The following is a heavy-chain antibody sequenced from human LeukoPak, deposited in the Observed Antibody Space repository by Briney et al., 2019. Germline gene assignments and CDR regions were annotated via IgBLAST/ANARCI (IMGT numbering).Heavy chain of an antibody. CDR2: ISSSSSYI. CDR1: GFTFSSYS. D-gene: IGHD3-22*01. CDR3: AKAHHYYDSSGYSDY. J-gene: IGHJ4*02. Sequence: PGGSLRLSCAASGFTFSSYSMNWVRQAPGKGLEWVSSISSSSSYIYYADSVKGRFTISRDNAKNSLYLQMNSLRAEDTAVYYCAKAHHYYDSSGYSDYWGQGTLVTVSS. V-gene: IGHV3-21*01.